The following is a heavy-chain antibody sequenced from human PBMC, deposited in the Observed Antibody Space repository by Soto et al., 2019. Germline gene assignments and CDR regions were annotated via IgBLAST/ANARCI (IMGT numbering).Heavy chain of an antibody. D-gene: IGHD3-10*01. J-gene: IGHJ4*02. CDR1: GYKCTSRW. V-gene: IGHV1-3*04. CDR3: IIKHQLGY. Sequence: ALVRASYRASGYKCTSRWMHWVRQAPGQRLEWMGWINTGNGNTKYSQKFQGRVTMTSDTSASTSYMELYNLRSEDTAVYYCIIKHQLGYWGQGTLVTV. CDR2: INTGNGNT.